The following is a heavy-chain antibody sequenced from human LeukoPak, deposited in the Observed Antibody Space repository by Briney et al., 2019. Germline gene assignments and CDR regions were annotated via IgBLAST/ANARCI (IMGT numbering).Heavy chain of an antibody. CDR2: ISGSGSHT. CDR1: GFSFRSSD. J-gene: IGHJ4*02. CDR3: ATIGSSSHYFDN. V-gene: IGHV3-21*01. Sequence: GESLRLSCAASGFSFRSSDMNWGRQAPGKGLEWVSSISGSGSHTYYADSVKGRFTISRDNANNLLYLQMNSLRAEDTALYYCATIGSSSHYFDNWGQGTLVTVSS. D-gene: IGHD6-6*01.